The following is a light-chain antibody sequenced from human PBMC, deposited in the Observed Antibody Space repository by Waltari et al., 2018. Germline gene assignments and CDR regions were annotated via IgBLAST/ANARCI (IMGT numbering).Light chain of an antibody. CDR1: QGIGSY. V-gene: IGKV1-9*01. Sequence: DVQLTQSPSFLSASVRDRVTITCRASQGIGSYLAWYHQKPGKAPKRLIYAASALQSGVPSRFSGSGSGTEFTLTISSLQPEDFATYFCQQLDSYPFTFGPGTKVDIK. CDR3: QQLDSYPFT. CDR2: AAS. J-gene: IGKJ3*01.